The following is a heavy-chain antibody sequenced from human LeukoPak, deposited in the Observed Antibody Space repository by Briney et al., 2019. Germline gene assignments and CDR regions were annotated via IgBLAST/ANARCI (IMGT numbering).Heavy chain of an antibody. J-gene: IGHJ4*02. CDR3: ARVKQLVPEVFDY. Sequence: GGSLRLSCAASGFTFSSYAMHWVRQAPGKGLEWVAVISYDGSNKYYADSVKGRFTISRDNSKNTLYLQMNSLRAEDTAVHYCARVKQLVPEVFDYWGQGTLVTVSS. V-gene: IGHV3-30*01. CDR1: GFTFSSYA. CDR2: ISYDGSNK. D-gene: IGHD6-13*01.